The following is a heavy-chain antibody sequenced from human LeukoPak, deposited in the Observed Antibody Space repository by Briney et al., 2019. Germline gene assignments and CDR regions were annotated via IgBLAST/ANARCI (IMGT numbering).Heavy chain of an antibody. CDR2: ISWNSGSI. D-gene: IGHD6-19*01. CDR3: AKGKYSSGWYKDYFDY. V-gene: IGHV3-9*01. Sequence: PGGSLRLSCAASGFTFDDYAMHWVRQAPGKGLEWVSGISWNSGSIGCADSVKGRFTISRDNAKNSLYLQMNSLRAEDTALYYCAKGKYSSGWYKDYFDYWGQGTLVIVSS. J-gene: IGHJ4*02. CDR1: GFTFDDYA.